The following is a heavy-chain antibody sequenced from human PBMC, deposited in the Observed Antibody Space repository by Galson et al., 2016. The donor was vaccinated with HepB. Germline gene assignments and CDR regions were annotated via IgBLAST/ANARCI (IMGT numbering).Heavy chain of an antibody. Sequence: SLRLSCAASGFSFNTYTMNWVRQAPGKGLEWVSSISSRSKHMYYADSLKGRFTISRDNTKSSLFLLMNSLRAEDTAVYYCARNLNVITSGRVIVTDAFDIWGQGTMVTVSS. J-gene: IGHJ3*02. D-gene: IGHD3-16*02. CDR3: ARNLNVITSGRVIVTDAFDI. V-gene: IGHV3-21*01. CDR1: GFSFNTYT. CDR2: ISSRSKHM.